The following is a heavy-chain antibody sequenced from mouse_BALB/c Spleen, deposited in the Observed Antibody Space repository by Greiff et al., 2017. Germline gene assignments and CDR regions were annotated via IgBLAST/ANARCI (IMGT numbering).Heavy chain of an antibody. CDR1: GYTFTSYW. V-gene: IGHV1S132*01. J-gene: IGHJ2*01. CDR3: ARKERGYYFDY. Sequence: QVQLQQSGAELVKPGASVKLSCKTSGYTFTSYWIQWVKQRPGQGLGWIGEIFPGTGTTYYNEKFKGKATLTIDTSSSTAYMQLSSLTSEDSAVYFCARKERGYYFDYWGQGTTRTVSS. CDR2: IFPGTGTT. D-gene: IGHD3-2*02.